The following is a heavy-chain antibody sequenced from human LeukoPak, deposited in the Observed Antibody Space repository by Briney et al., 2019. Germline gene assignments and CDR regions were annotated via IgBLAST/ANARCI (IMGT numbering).Heavy chain of an antibody. CDR1: GYTFTGYY. D-gene: IGHD3-16*01. Sequence: ASVKVSCKASGYTFTGYYMHWVRQAPGQGLEWMGGINPNSGGTNYAQKFQGRVTMTRDTSISTAYMELSRLRSDDTAVYYCARDHMITFGGVINYYYYMDVWGEGTTVTVSS. J-gene: IGHJ6*03. V-gene: IGHV1-2*02. CDR3: ARDHMITFGGVINYYYYMDV. CDR2: INPNSGGT.